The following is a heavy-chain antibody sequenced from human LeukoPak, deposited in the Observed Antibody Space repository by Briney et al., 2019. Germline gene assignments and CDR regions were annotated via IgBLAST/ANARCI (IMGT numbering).Heavy chain of an antibody. CDR1: GGSINSYY. V-gene: IGHV4-4*07. Sequence: PSETLSLTCTVSGGSINSYYWGWIRQPPGKGLEWIGRIYTSGSTNYNPSLKSRVTMSVDTSKNQFSLKLSSVTAADTAVYYCARVNYDSSGYFYFDYWGQGTLVTVSS. CDR2: IYTSGST. CDR3: ARVNYDSSGYFYFDY. D-gene: IGHD3-22*01. J-gene: IGHJ4*02.